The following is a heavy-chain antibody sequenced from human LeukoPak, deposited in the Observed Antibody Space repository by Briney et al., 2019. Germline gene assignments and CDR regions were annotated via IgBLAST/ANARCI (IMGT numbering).Heavy chain of an antibody. CDR2: ISGSGGST. Sequence: GGSLRLSCAASGFTFSSYGMSWVRQAPGKGLEWVSAISGSGGSTYYADSGKGLFTISRDNSKNRLYLKMNSLRAEDTAVYYCASPQGWNSYGYYYWGQGILVTVSS. D-gene: IGHD5-18*01. CDR1: GFTFSSYG. J-gene: IGHJ4*02. V-gene: IGHV3-23*01. CDR3: ASPQGWNSYGYYY.